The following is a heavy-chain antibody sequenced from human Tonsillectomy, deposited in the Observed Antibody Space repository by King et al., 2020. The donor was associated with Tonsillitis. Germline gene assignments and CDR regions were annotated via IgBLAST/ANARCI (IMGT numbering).Heavy chain of an antibody. CDR3: ARDPDSIVGASFDY. V-gene: IGHV3-7*01. CDR1: GFTFSNFW. Sequence: VQLVESGGGLVQPGGSLRLSCAASGFTFSNFWMTWVRQAPGKGLEWVANIKQDGSAKYYVDSVKGRFTISRDNAKNSLYLQMNSLRAEDTAVYYCARDPDSIVGASFDYWGQGTLVTVSS. CDR2: IKQDGSAK. J-gene: IGHJ4*02. D-gene: IGHD1-26*01.